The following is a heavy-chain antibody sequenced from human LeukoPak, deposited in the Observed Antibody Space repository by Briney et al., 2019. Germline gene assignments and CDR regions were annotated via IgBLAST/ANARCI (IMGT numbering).Heavy chain of an antibody. Sequence: TLSLTCAVSGGSISSGGYSWSWIRQPPGKGLGWIGYIFQSGITYYNPSLKSRVIISVDRSKNQFSLKLNSVTAADTAVYYSARSTILNHGMDVWGQGTTVTVSS. CDR3: ARSTILNHGMDV. D-gene: IGHD3-3*01. V-gene: IGHV4-30-2*01. CDR1: GGSISSGGYS. J-gene: IGHJ6*02. CDR2: IFQSGIT.